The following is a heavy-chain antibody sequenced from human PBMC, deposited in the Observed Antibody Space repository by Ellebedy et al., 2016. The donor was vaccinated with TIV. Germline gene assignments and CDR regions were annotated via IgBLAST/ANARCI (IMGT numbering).Heavy chain of an antibody. V-gene: IGHV3-48*01. CDR2: ICSSSSTI. CDR1: GFTFSTYS. J-gene: IGHJ4*02. Sequence: GGSLRLSCVASGFTFSTYSMDWVRQAPGKGLEWVSYICSSSSTIYYAASVKGRFTVSRDNAKNSLYLQMDSLRADDTAVYYCARAGDYNLLSPAGGYWGQGTLVTVSS. CDR3: ARAGDYNLLSPAGGY. D-gene: IGHD4-17*01.